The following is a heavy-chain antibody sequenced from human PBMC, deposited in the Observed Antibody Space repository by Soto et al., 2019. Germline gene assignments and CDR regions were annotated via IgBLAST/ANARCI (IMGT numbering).Heavy chain of an antibody. CDR2: IYWDDDK. CDR3: ARKNYGAFPTDY. Sequence: QITLKESGPPLVKPTQTLTLTCTFSGFSLSTRGVGVGWIRQTPGKALECLAVIYWDDDKRYRPSLQSRLTLTKDTSKNPVVLTMTNMDPVDTATYSCARKNYGAFPTDYWGQGTLVTVSS. D-gene: IGHD3-10*01. CDR1: GFSLSTRGVG. V-gene: IGHV2-5*02. J-gene: IGHJ4*02.